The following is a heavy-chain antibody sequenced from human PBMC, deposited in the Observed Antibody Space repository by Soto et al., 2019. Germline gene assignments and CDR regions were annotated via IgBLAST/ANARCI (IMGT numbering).Heavy chain of an antibody. V-gene: IGHV1-8*01. D-gene: IGHD3-16*01. CDR2: MKPNSGNS. CDR1: EYTFVNHD. CDR3: ARGWGRWPHENPGDY. J-gene: IGHJ4*02. Sequence: QVQLVQSGAGLKEPGASVKVSCTASEYTFVNHDINWVRQAPGRGLEGMGWMKPNSGNSGFAQKFQDRGTMTRDTTRDTAYMELRNLRSEDTAVYYCARGWGRWPHENPGDYWGQGTLVTVS.